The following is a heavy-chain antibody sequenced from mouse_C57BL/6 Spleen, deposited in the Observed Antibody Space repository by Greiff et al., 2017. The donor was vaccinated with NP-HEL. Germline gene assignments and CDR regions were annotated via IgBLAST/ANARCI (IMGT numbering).Heavy chain of an antibody. CDR2: IYPGGGYS. V-gene: IGHV1-63*01. J-gene: IGHJ2*01. D-gene: IGHD1-1*01. CDR3: ARRSTVVENYFDY. Sequence: QVHVKQSGAELVRPGTSVKMSCKASGYTFTNYWIGWAKQRPGHGLEWIGDIYPGGGYSNSNEKFKGKATLTADKSSSTSYMQFSSLTSEYSAIYYCARRSTVVENYFDYWGQGTTLTVSS. CDR1: GYTFTNYW.